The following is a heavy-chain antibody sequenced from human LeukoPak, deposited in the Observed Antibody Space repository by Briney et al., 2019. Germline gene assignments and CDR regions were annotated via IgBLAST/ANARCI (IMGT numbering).Heavy chain of an antibody. V-gene: IGHV1-69*04. CDR2: IIPILGIA. Sequence: SVKVSCKASGGTFSSYAISWVRQAPGQGLEWMGRIIPILGIANYAQKFQGRVTITADKPTSTAYMELSSLRSEDTAVYYCASYYNRYFDYWGQGTLVTVSS. CDR1: GGTFSSYA. J-gene: IGHJ4*02. D-gene: IGHD3-22*01. CDR3: ASYYNRYFDY.